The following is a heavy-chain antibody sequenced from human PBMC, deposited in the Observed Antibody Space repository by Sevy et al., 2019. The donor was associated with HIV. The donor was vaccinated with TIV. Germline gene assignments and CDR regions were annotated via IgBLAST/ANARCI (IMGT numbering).Heavy chain of an antibody. CDR1: GYTFPAFG. CDR3: VRRGVDAYNVYFDL. CDR2: ISTGTDHI. D-gene: IGHD3-10*01. V-gene: IGHV3-21*05. J-gene: IGHJ4*02. Sequence: GGSLRLSCTASGYTFPAFGFNWVRQAPGKGLEWLSYISTGTDHIYYADSAKGRFTISRDDVKNSVYLEMKSLRDQDTALYYCVRRGVDAYNVYFDLWGQGTLVTVSS.